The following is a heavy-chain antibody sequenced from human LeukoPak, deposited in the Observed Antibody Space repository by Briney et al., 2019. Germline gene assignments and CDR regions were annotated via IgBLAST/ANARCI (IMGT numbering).Heavy chain of an antibody. CDR1: GFTFSSYG. V-gene: IGHV3-33*06. Sequence: GGSLRVSCAASGFTFSSYGMHWVRQAPGKGLEWVAVIWYDGSNKYYADSVKGRFTISRDNSKNTLYLQMNSLRAEDTAVYYCAKDGPPHTMVREVIRYYFDYWGQGTLVIVSS. J-gene: IGHJ4*02. CDR3: AKDGPPHTMVREVIRYYFDY. CDR2: IWYDGSNK. D-gene: IGHD3-10*01.